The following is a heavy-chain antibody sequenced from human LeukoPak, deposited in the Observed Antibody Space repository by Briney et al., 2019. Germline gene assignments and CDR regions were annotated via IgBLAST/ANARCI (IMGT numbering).Heavy chain of an antibody. CDR3: ARTRENTMVRGSKYGMDV. D-gene: IGHD3-10*01. J-gene: IGHJ6*02. V-gene: IGHV1-2*04. CDR2: INPNSGGT. Sequence: ASVKVSCKASGYTFTGYYMHWVRQAPGQGLEWMGWINPNSGGTNYAQKFQGWVTMTRDTSISTAYMELGRLRSDDTAVYYCARTRENTMVRGSKYGMDVWGQGTTVTVSS. CDR1: GYTFTGYY.